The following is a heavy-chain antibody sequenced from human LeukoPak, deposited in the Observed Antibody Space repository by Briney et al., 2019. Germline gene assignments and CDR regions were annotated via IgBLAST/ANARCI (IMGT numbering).Heavy chain of an antibody. D-gene: IGHD1-26*01. CDR2: INHSGST. CDR1: GGSFSGYY. J-gene: IGHJ4*02. Sequence: AETLSLTCAVYGGSFSGYYWSWIRQPPGKGLEWIGEINHSGSTNYNPSHKRRVTISVDTSKNQSSLKLSSVTAADTAVYYCAGIPGPVGATRFDYWGQGTLVTVSS. V-gene: IGHV4-34*01. CDR3: AGIPGPVGATRFDY.